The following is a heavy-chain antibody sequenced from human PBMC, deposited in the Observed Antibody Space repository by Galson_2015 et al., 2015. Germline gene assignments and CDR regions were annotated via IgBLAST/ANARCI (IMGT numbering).Heavy chain of an antibody. V-gene: IGHV3-23*01. CDR3: ARRAYYSFDY. Sequence: SLRLSCAASGFTFSSYGMSWVRQAPGKGLEWVSTVSSNGVSTSYADSVKGRFTISRDSSKNTLYLQMNSLRAEDTAVYYCARRAYYSFDYWGRGTLVTFSS. CDR1: GFTFSSYG. D-gene: IGHD1-26*01. CDR2: VSSNGVST. J-gene: IGHJ4*02.